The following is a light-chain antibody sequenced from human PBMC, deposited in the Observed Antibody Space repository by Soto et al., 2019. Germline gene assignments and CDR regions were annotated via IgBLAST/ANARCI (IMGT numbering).Light chain of an antibody. J-gene: IGLJ1*01. CDR1: SSDIGTYNL. CDR2: VVN. Sequence: QSALTQPASVSGSPGQSITISCTGTSSDIGTYNLVSWYQQHPGKAPKLMIYVVNKRPSGVSDRFSGSKSGNTASLTISGLQAEDEADYYCCSYAGSSTLYVFGTGTKVTVL. V-gene: IGLV2-23*02. CDR3: CSYAGSSTLYV.